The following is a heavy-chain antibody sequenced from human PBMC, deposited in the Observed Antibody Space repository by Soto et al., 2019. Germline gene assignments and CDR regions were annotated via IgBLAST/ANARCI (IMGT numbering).Heavy chain of an antibody. Sequence: QVQLQESGPGLVKPSQTLSLTCTVSGGSISSGAYYWTWIRQHPGKGLEWIAYIYYNGRTSYNPSLKSRVAISIDPSKNQFSLKLSSVTAADTAVYYCARTPSDCLGGRCYLPDYWGQGTLVTASS. J-gene: IGHJ4*02. CDR1: GGSISSGAYY. V-gene: IGHV4-31*03. CDR3: ARTPSDCLGGRCYLPDY. D-gene: IGHD2-15*01. CDR2: IYYNGRT.